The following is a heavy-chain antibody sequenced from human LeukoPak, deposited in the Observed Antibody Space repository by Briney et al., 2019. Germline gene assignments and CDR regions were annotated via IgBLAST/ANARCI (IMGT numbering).Heavy chain of an antibody. D-gene: IGHD2-15*01. J-gene: IGHJ5*02. CDR2: INPNSGGT. V-gene: IGHV1-2*06. CDR1: GYTFTGYY. CDR3: ARDGISRTNWFDP. Sequence: ASVKVSCKTSGYTFTGYYMHWVRQAPGQGLEWMGRINPNSGGTNYAQKFQGRVTMTRDTSISTAYMELSRLRPDDTAVYYCARDGISRTNWFDPWGQGTLVTVSS.